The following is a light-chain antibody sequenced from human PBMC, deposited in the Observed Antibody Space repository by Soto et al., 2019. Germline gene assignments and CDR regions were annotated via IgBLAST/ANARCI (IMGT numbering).Light chain of an antibody. CDR3: QQYNYWPPT. CDR2: DAS. V-gene: IGKV1-5*01. CDR1: QSISRW. Sequence: DIQMTQSPSTMSASVGDRVTITCRARQSISRWLAWYQQKPGKAPKLLIYDASILESGVPSRFSGSGSGTEFTLTISSLQPDDFAVYYCQQYNYWPPTFGQGTRLEIK. J-gene: IGKJ5*01.